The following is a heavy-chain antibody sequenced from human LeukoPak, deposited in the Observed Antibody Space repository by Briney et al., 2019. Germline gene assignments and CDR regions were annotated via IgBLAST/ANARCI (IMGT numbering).Heavy chain of an antibody. CDR1: GFTFSSYG. J-gene: IGHJ4*02. Sequence: QPGGSLRLSCAASGFTFSSYGMHWVRQAPGKGLEWVAFIRYDGSNKYYADSVKGRFTISRDNSKNTLYLQMNSLRVEDTAVYYCAKATSVTTLFDYWGQGTLVTVSS. CDR2: IRYDGSNK. V-gene: IGHV3-30*02. D-gene: IGHD4-17*01. CDR3: AKATSVTTLFDY.